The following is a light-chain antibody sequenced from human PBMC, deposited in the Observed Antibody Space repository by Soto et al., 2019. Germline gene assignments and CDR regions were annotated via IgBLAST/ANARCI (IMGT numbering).Light chain of an antibody. V-gene: IGKV1-9*01. J-gene: IGKJ2*01. CDR2: AAS. Sequence: DIQLTQSPSFLSSSLGDRVTITFRASQGINIFLAWFQQKPGKAPNLLISAASTLQSGVPSRFSGSGSETEFTLTITSLQPEDSATYYCQQRNSYPRTFGQGTKVDI. CDR3: QQRNSYPRT. CDR1: QGINIF.